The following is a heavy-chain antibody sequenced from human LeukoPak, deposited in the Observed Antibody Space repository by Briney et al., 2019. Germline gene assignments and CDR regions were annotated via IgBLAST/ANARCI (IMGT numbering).Heavy chain of an antibody. Sequence: PSETLSLTCTVSGASLSSASYWTWIRQPPGKGVEWIAHIYNGVNTNYNSPLKSRVTISVDTSKNQFSLRLNSVTAADTAVYYCARSRAFNSGAFDPWGQGSLVTVSS. V-gene: IGHV4-61*01. D-gene: IGHD1-26*01. CDR3: ARSRAFNSGAFDP. CDR1: GASLSSASY. J-gene: IGHJ5*02. CDR2: IYNGVNT.